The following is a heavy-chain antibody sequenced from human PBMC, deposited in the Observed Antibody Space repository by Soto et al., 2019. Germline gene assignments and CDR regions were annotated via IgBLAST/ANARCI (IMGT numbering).Heavy chain of an antibody. CDR3: AKRLRLGELSLYGPDDY. CDR1: GFTFSSYA. Sequence: GGSLRLSCAASGFTFSSYAMSWVRQAPGKGLEWVSAISGSGGSTYYADSVKGRFTISRDNSKNTLYLQMNSLRAEDTAVYYCAKRLRLGELSLYGPDDYWGQGTLVTVSS. V-gene: IGHV3-23*01. D-gene: IGHD3-16*02. J-gene: IGHJ4*02. CDR2: ISGSGGST.